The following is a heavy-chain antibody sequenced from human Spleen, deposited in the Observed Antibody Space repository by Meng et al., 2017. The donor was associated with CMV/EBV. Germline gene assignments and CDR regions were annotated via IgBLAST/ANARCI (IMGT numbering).Heavy chain of an antibody. D-gene: IGHD5-18*01. Sequence: EVQLVESGGXLVKPGGSLRLSCVVSGFTFSSYSMNWVRQAPGKGLEWVSSITSSSSYIYYADSVQGRFSVSRDNAKNSLFLQMNTLRAEDTAVYYCARDPGSYGPYYFDYWGQGALVTVSS. CDR2: ITSSSSYI. V-gene: IGHV3-21*02. CDR3: ARDPGSYGPYYFDY. J-gene: IGHJ4*02. CDR1: GFTFSSYS.